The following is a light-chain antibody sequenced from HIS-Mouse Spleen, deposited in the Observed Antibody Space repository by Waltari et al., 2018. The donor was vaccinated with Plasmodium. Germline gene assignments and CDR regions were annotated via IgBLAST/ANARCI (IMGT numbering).Light chain of an antibody. CDR1: SSDVGGYNY. V-gene: IGLV2-11*01. CDR2: DVS. Sequence: QSALTQPRSVSGSPGQSVTIPCAGTSSDVGGYNYVSWYQQNPGKAPQRMIYDVSKRPSGGPERFSGSKSGNTASLTISGLQAEDEADYYCCSYAGSYTFVFGTGTKVTVL. CDR3: CSYAGSYTFV. J-gene: IGLJ1*01.